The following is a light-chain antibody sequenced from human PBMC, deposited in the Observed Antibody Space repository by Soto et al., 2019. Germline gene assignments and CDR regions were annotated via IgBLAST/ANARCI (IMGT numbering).Light chain of an antibody. Sequence: SGVSNRFSGSKSDNTASLTISGLQAEDEADYYCSSYTSFSTYVFGTGTKVNVL. CDR3: SSYTSFSTYV. V-gene: IGLV2-14*01. J-gene: IGLJ1*01.